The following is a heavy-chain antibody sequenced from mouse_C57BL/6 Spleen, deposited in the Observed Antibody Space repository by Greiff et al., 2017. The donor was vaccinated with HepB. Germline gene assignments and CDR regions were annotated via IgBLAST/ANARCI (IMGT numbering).Heavy chain of an antibody. D-gene: IGHD1-1*01. J-gene: IGHJ2*01. Sequence: VQWVESDAELVKPGASVKISCKVSGYTFTDHTIHWMKQRPEQGLEWIGYIYPRDGSTKYNEKFKGKATLTADKSSSTAYMQLNSLTSEDSAVYFCARNYYGSSFFDYWGQGTTLTVSS. V-gene: IGHV1-78*01. CDR2: IYPRDGST. CDR1: GYTFTDHT. CDR3: ARNYYGSSFFDY.